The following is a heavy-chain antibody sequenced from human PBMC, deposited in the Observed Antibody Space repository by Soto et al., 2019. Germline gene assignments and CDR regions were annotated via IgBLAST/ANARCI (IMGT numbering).Heavy chain of an antibody. V-gene: IGHV3-74*01. CDR1: GFTFSSYW. CDR3: AREFSGDGDYGRDNWFDP. J-gene: IGHJ5*02. CDR2: INSDGSST. D-gene: IGHD4-17*01. Sequence: EVQLVESGGGLVQPGGSLRLSCAASGFTFSSYWMHWVRQAPGKGLVWVSRINSDGSSTSYADSVKGRFTISRDNAKNTLYLQMNSLRAEDTAVYYCAREFSGDGDYGRDNWFDPWGQGNLVTVSS.